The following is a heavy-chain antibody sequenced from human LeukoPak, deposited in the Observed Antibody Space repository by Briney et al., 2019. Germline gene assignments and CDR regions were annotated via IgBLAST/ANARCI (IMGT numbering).Heavy chain of an antibody. D-gene: IGHD3-22*01. J-gene: IGHJ5*02. Sequence: GASVKVSCKASGYTFTGYYMHWVRQAPGQGLEWMGWINPNSGGTNYAQKFQGRVTMTRDTSISTAYMELSRLRSDDTVVYYCARVYDSSGYLGWFDPWGQGTLVTVSS. CDR2: INPNSGGT. CDR3: ARVYDSSGYLGWFDP. V-gene: IGHV1-2*02. CDR1: GYTFTGYY.